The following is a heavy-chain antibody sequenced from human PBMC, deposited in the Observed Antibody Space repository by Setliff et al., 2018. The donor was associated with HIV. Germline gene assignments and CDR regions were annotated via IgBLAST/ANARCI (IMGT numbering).Heavy chain of an antibody. Sequence: GGSLRLSCSASGFTFSSYAMHWVRQAPGKVLEYVSHISSTGGSTYYADSVKGRFTISRDNSKHTLYLQMSSLRAEDTAVYYCVKARVDGDYYYYYYMNVWGKGTTVTVSS. CDR3: VKARVDGDYYYYYYMNV. V-gene: IGHV3-64D*09. CDR1: GFTFSSYA. D-gene: IGHD4-17*01. J-gene: IGHJ6*03. CDR2: ISSTGGST.